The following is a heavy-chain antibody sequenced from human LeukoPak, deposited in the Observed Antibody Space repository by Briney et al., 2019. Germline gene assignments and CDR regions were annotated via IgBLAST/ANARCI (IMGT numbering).Heavy chain of an antibody. CDR2: INHSGST. D-gene: IGHD4-17*01. CDR1: GGSFSGYY. Sequence: SETLSLTCAVYGGSFSGYYWSWIRQPPGKGLEWIGEINHSGSTNYNPSLKSRVTISVDTSKNQFSLKLSSVTAADTAVYYCARGLSYGDYAHYYYYMDVWGKGTTVTVSS. J-gene: IGHJ6*03. V-gene: IGHV4-34*01. CDR3: ARGLSYGDYAHYYYYMDV.